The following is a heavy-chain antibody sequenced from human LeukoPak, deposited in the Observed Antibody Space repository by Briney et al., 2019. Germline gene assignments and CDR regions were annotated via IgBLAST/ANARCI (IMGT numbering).Heavy chain of an antibody. CDR3: ARHWIVGVPAALESFGS. Sequence: SETLSLTCTVSGDSITNYYWIWIRQSPGKGLEWIGSFFYIGNRNYNPSLQRRVTISVDTSNNQFSLKLSSVTAADTAVYYCARHWIVGVPAALESFGSWGQGSLVTVSS. V-gene: IGHV4-59*08. CDR1: GDSITNYY. CDR2: FFYIGNR. J-gene: IGHJ4*02. D-gene: IGHD2-2*01.